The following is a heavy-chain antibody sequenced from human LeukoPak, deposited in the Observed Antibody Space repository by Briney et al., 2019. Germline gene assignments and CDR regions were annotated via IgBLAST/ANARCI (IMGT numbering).Heavy chain of an antibody. V-gene: IGHV4-34*01. CDR2: INHSGST. D-gene: IGHD3-10*01. CDR1: GGSFSGYY. J-gene: IGHJ6*03. CDR3: ARRFGRYYGSGSYYNPSIYYYYYMDV. Sequence: SETLSLTCAVYGGSFSGYYWSWVRQPPGKGLEWIGEINHSGSTNYNPSLMSRVTISVDTSKNQFSLKLSSVTAADTAVYYCARRFGRYYGSGSYYNPSIYYYYYMDVWGKGTTVTVSS.